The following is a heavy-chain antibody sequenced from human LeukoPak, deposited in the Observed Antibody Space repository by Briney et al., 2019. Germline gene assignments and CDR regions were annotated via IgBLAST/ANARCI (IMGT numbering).Heavy chain of an antibody. J-gene: IGHJ4*02. V-gene: IGHV3-30*18. CDR2: IIYDGSDK. D-gene: IGHD3-22*01. CDR3: AKDSSYYLDSSGFDY. Sequence: WGALRLSFSAPGFSFHGYCMHRVRHAPGKGLEWVAVIIYDGSDKYYADSVKGRFTISRDNSENTLYLQMNSLRAEDTAVYYCAKDSSYYLDSSGFDYWGPGTLVTVSS. CDR1: GFSFHGYC.